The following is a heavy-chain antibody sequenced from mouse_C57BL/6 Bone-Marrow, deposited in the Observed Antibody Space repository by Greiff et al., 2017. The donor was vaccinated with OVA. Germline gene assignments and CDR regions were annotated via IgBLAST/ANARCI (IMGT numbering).Heavy chain of an antibody. D-gene: IGHD2-5*01. V-gene: IGHV5-17*01. CDR2: ISSGSSTI. CDR3: ARPRDYSNFAWFAY. Sequence: EVHLVESGGGLVKPGGSLKLSCAASGFTFSDYGMHWVRQAPEKGLEWVAYISSGSSTIYYADTVKGRFTISRDNAKNTLFLQMTSLRSEDTAMYDCARPRDYSNFAWFAYWGQGTLVTVSA. J-gene: IGHJ3*01. CDR1: GFTFSDYG.